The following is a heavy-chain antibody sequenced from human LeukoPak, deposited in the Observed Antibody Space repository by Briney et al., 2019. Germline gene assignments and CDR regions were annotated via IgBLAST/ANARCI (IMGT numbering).Heavy chain of an antibody. CDR1: GFIFSGYS. V-gene: IGHV3-21*01. J-gene: IGHJ4*02. Sequence: GGSLRLSCAASGFIFSGYSMNWVRQAPGKGLEWVSSISSSSSSIYYADSVKDRFTISRDNTKKSLYLQMNSLRAEDTAVYYCAREGATAGSGYYFDYWGQGSLVTVSS. CDR2: ISSSSSSI. CDR3: AREGATAGSGYYFDY. D-gene: IGHD6-13*01.